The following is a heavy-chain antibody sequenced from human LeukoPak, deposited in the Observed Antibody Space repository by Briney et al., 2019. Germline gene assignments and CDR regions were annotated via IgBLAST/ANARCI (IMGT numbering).Heavy chain of an antibody. D-gene: IGHD3-22*01. V-gene: IGHV3-23*01. Sequence: GGTLRLSCAASGFTFSSYGMSWVRQAPGKGLEWVSAISGSGGSTYYADSVKGRFTISRDNSKNTLYLQMNSLRAEDTAVYYCAKEKFAPRHLVGPVGFRYDSSGYPFDYWGQETLVTVSS. CDR3: AKEKFAPRHLVGPVGFRYDSSGYPFDY. CDR2: ISGSGGST. J-gene: IGHJ4*02. CDR1: GFTFSSYG.